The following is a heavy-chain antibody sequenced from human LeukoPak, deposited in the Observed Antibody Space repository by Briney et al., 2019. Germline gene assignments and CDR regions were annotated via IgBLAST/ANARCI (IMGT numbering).Heavy chain of an antibody. V-gene: IGHV1-69*05. CDR1: GGTFSSYA. D-gene: IGHD3-10*01. CDR2: IIPIFGTA. CDR3: ARETLTYYYGSGSSPFDY. Sequence: GASVKVSCKASGGTFSSYAISWVRQAPGQGLEWMGGIIPIFGTANYAQKFQGRVTITTDESTSTAYMELSSLRSEDTAVYYCARETLTYYYGSGSSPFDYWGQGTLVTVSS. J-gene: IGHJ4*02.